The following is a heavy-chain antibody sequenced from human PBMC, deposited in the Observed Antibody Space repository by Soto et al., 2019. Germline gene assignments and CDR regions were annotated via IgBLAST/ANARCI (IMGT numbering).Heavy chain of an antibody. Sequence: PGESLKISCEGSVYSFTNYWIGWVRQMPGKGLEWMGMIYPGDSNARYSPSFQGQVTISVDKSISTAYLQWSSLKASDTAMYYCASLAGGNYYYGMDVWGQGTTVTVSS. CDR1: VYSFTNYW. D-gene: IGHD3-16*01. CDR2: IYPGDSNA. J-gene: IGHJ6*02. V-gene: IGHV5-51*01. CDR3: ASLAGGNYYYGMDV.